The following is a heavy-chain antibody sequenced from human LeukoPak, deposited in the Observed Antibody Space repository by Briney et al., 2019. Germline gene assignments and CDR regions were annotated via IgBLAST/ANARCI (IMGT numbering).Heavy chain of an antibody. CDR1: GFTFSSYS. V-gene: IGHV3-21*01. CDR3: ARDYLPGSTTPPSY. J-gene: IGHJ4*02. CDR2: ISSSSSYI. D-gene: IGHD1-1*01. Sequence: GGSLRLSCAAPGFTFSSYSMNWVRQAPGKGLEWVSSISSSSSYIYYADSVKGRFTISRDNAKNSLYLQMNSLRAEDTAVYYCARDYLPGSTTPPSYWGQGTLVTVSS.